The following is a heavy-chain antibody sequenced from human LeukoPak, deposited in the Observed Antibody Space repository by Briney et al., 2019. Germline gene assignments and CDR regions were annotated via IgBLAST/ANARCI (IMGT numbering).Heavy chain of an antibody. Sequence: SGPTLVTPTPTLTLTCTFSGFSLTTSGVGVGWIRQPPGEALEWLALIYSNDDRRYGPSLKSRLTIAKDTSRNQVVLTMTNMDPVDTATYYCAHRHSSSFDYWGQGTLVTVSS. CDR3: AHRHSSSFDY. CDR2: IYSNDDR. CDR1: GFSLTTSGVG. D-gene: IGHD6-6*01. J-gene: IGHJ4*02. V-gene: IGHV2-5*01.